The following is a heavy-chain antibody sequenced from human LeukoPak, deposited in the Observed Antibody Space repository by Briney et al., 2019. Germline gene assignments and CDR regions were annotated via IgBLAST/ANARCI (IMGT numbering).Heavy chain of an antibody. D-gene: IGHD1-1*01. V-gene: IGHV3-53*01. CDR2: IYSGGST. J-gene: IGHJ4*02. CDR1: GFTVSSNY. CDR3: ARVSYWRAENYFDY. Sequence: QPGGSLRLSCAASGFTVSSNYMSWVRQAPGKGLEWVSVIYSGGSTYYADSVKGRFTISRDNSKNTLCLQMNSLRAEDTAVYYCARVSYWRAENYFDYWGQGTLVTVSS.